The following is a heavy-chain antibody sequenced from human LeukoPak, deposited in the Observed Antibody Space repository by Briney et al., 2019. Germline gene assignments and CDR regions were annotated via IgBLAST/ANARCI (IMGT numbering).Heavy chain of an antibody. Sequence: SETLSLTCTVSGGSISSSSYYWGWIRQPPGKGLEWIGSIYHSGSTYYNPSLKSRVTISVDTSKNQFSLKLSSVTAADTAVYCCARLTLFDYWGQGTLVTVSS. CDR2: IYHSGST. CDR1: GGSISSSSYY. J-gene: IGHJ4*02. CDR3: ARLTLFDY. V-gene: IGHV4-39*07.